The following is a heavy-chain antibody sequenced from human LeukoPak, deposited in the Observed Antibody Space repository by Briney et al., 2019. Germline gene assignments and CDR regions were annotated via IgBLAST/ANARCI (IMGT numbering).Heavy chain of an antibody. CDR3: AKFPYYYGSGSYRGDLFDY. CDR2: ISGSGGST. Sequence: PGGSLRLSCAASGFTFSSYAMSWVRQAPGKGLEWVSAISGSGGSTYYADSVKGRFTISRDNSKNTLYLQMNSLRAEDTAVYYCAKFPYYYGSGSYRGDLFDYWGQGTLVTVSS. V-gene: IGHV3-23*01. D-gene: IGHD3-10*01. J-gene: IGHJ4*02. CDR1: GFTFSSYA.